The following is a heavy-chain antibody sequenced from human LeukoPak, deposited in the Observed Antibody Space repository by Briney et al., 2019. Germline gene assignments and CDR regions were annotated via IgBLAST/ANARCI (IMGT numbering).Heavy chain of an antibody. CDR3: ARSYGDSDYYDY. J-gene: IGHJ4*02. V-gene: IGHV3-48*03. CDR1: RFTFSSYD. CDR2: ISGSGSAI. D-gene: IGHD4-17*01. Sequence: GGSLRLSCAASRFTFSSYDMSWVRQAPGKGLEWISYISGSGSAIYYADSAKGRFTISRDNAKNSLNLQMNSLRAEDTAVYYCARSYGDSDYYDYWGQGTLVTVSS.